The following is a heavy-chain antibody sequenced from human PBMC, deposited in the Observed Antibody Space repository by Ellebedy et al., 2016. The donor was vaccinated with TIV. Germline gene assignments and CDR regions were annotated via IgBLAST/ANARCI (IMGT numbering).Heavy chain of an antibody. CDR3: ARDPYWCWSYLDV. Sequence: SQTLSLTCAISGDSVSDSSTTWNWIRQSPSRGLEWLGRAYYRSKWLNDYAVSVKGRISISPDTSKNQISLQLASVTPEDTAVYYCARDPYWCWSYLDVWGQGTTVTVSS. CDR2: AYYRSKWLN. V-gene: IGHV6-1*01. CDR1: GDSVSDSSTT. D-gene: IGHD3-10*01. J-gene: IGHJ6*02.